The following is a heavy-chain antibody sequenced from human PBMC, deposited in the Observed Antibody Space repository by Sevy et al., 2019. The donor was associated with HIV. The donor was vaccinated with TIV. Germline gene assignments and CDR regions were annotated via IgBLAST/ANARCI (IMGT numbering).Heavy chain of an antibody. D-gene: IGHD3-10*01. V-gene: IGHV3-21*01. J-gene: IGHJ6*02. CDR1: GFMFSTYS. CDR2: ISSSSSYI. Sequence: GGSLRLSCVASGFMFSTYSMNWVRQAPGKGLEWVSSISSSSSYIYYTDSVKGRFTVSRDNAKNSLSLQMNSLRAEDTAVYYCARDRDGSGSSGGYGMDVLGQGTTVTVSS. CDR3: ARDRDGSGSSGGYGMDV.